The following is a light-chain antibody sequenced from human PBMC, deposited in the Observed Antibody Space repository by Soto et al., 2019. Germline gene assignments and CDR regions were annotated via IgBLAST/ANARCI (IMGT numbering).Light chain of an antibody. V-gene: IGKV3-20*01. Sequence: EIVLTQSPATLSLSPGERATLSCRASQSVSNNYLAWYQQKPGQAPRLLIYGASNRATGIPDRFSGSGSGTDFTLAISRLEPEDFAVYDCQQYGSSGTFGQGTKVDIK. CDR3: QQYGSSGT. J-gene: IGKJ1*01. CDR1: QSVSNNY. CDR2: GAS.